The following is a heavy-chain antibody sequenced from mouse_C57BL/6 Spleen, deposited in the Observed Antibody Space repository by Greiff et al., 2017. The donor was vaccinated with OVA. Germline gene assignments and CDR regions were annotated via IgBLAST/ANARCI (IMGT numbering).Heavy chain of an antibody. CDR3: ARGPYYSSYYYAMDY. CDR2: ISNGGGST. D-gene: IGHD2-12*01. CDR1: GFTFSDYY. J-gene: IGHJ4*01. Sequence: EVQLVESGGGLVQPGGSLKLSCAASGFTFSDYYMYWVRQTPEKRLEWVAYISNGGGSTYYPDTVKGRFTISRDNAKNTLYLQMSRLKSEDTAMYYCARGPYYSSYYYAMDYWGQGTSVTVSS. V-gene: IGHV5-12*01.